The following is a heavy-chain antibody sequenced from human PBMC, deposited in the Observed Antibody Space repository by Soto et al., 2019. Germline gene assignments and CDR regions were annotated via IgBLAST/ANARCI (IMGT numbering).Heavy chain of an antibody. Sequence: QVQLVQSGAEVKKPGASVKVSCKASGYTFTNYGISWVRQAPGQGLEWVGWISTYNGVTNYAQKLQGRVTMTTDTSTSTAYMELRSLRSDATAVYYCARDYGSGTTPWYLDLWGRGTLVTVSS. J-gene: IGHJ2*01. CDR2: ISTYNGVT. CDR3: ARDYGSGTTPWYLDL. CDR1: GYTFTNYG. D-gene: IGHD3-10*01. V-gene: IGHV1-18*01.